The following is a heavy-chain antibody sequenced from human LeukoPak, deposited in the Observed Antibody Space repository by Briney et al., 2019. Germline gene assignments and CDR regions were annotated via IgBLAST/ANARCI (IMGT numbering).Heavy chain of an antibody. V-gene: IGHV3-23*01. CDR3: AKDAGGYNWNYADY. CDR1: GFTFSSYA. Sequence: GGSLRLSCAASGFTFSSYAMSWVRQAPGKGLEWVSAISGSGGSTYYADSVKGRFTISRGNSKNTLYLQMNSLRAEDTAVYYCAKDAGGYNWNYADYWGQGTLVTVSS. CDR2: ISGSGGST. J-gene: IGHJ4*02. D-gene: IGHD1-7*01.